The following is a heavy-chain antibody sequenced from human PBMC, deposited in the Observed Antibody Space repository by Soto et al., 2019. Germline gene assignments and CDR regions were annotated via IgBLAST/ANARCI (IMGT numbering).Heavy chain of an antibody. CDR1: GDSLSNNSVA. CDR3: ARTLRGRGVKYFDD. CDR2: TYYRSKWHY. J-gene: IGHJ4*02. Sequence: SQTLSLTCAISGDSLSNNSVAWNWARQSPSRGLEWLGRTYYRSKWHYDYAPSVRIRITINPDTSKNHFSLQLNSVSPKVAAVYYWARTLRGRGVKYFDDWGQGTLVTVSS. V-gene: IGHV6-1*01. D-gene: IGHD3-10*01.